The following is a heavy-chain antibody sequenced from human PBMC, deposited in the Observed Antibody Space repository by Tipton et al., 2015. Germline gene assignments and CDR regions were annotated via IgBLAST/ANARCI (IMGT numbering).Heavy chain of an antibody. CDR1: GFSFSTYS. CDR2: ISSSTITR. V-gene: IGHV3-48*02. CDR3: TREATTFDY. Sequence: QLVQSGGDLVRPGGSLRLSCAASGFSFSTYSMNWVRQAPGKGLEWISFISSSTITRYYADSVKDRFAISRDNAKNSLYLQMNSLRDDDTAVYYCTREATTFDYWGQGTLVTVSS. J-gene: IGHJ4*02. D-gene: IGHD4-11*01.